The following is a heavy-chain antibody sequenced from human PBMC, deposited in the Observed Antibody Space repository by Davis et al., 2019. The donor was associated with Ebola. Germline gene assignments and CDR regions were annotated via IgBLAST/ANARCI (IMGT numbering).Heavy chain of an antibody. J-gene: IGHJ5*02. Sequence: MPGGSLRLSCAVSGGSISSSNWWRWVRQPPGKGLEWIGEIYHSGSTNYNPSLKSRVTISVDKSKNQFSLKLSSVTAADTAVYYCARTTVTTNWFDPWGQGTLVTVSS. D-gene: IGHD4-17*01. CDR3: ARTTVTTNWFDP. V-gene: IGHV4-4*02. CDR1: GGSISSSNW. CDR2: IYHSGST.